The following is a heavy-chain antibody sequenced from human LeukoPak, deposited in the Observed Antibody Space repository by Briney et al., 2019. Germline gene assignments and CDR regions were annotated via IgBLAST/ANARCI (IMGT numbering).Heavy chain of an antibody. D-gene: IGHD3-22*01. CDR2: IYPGDSDT. V-gene: IGHV5-51*01. J-gene: IGHJ4*02. Sequence: GASLKISCQGSGSCFTSYWIGWVRPMPGKGLEWMGIIYPGDSDTRYRPSFQGQVTISADKSISTAYLQWSSLKASDTAMYYCARHKGSTLLPIFDYGGQGTLVTVSS. CDR1: GSCFTSYW. CDR3: ARHKGSTLLPIFDY.